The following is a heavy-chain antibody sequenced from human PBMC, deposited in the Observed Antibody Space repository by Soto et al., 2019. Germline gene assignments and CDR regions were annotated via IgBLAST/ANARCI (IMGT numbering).Heavy chain of an antibody. CDR1: TYNFKTLI. V-gene: IGHV1-18*01. CDR2: ISAYNGNT. CDR3: ARNHDFWIGVGGGTDV. J-gene: IGHJ6*02. Sequence: ASVKVSCKASTYNFKTLIISWVRQAPGQGLEWVGWISAYNGNTQYGLKFHDRVTMTTDTSTTTAYLELRSLTTGDTALYFCARNHDFWIGVGGGTDVSGQATTVTVSS. D-gene: IGHD3-3*01.